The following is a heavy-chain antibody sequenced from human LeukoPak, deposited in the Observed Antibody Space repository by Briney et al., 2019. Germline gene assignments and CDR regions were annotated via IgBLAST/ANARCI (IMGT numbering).Heavy chain of an antibody. V-gene: IGHV3-21*01. CDR1: GFSFNTYT. Sequence: GGSLRLSCAASGFSFNTYTLNWVRQAPGKGLERVSSISYSSDYIYYADSVKGRFTISRDNAKSSLYLQMNSLRADDTAVYYCARDRGYCSSTSCPFDYWGQGTLVTVSS. CDR2: ISYSSDYI. CDR3: ARDRGYCSSTSCPFDY. J-gene: IGHJ4*02. D-gene: IGHD2-2*01.